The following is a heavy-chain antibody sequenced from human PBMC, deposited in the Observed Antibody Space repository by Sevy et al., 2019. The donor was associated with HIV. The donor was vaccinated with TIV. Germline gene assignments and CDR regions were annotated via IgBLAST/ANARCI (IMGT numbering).Heavy chain of an antibody. CDR1: GFTFSSYW. J-gene: IGHJ4*02. CDR3: ASQLVTGFDY. V-gene: IGHV3-7*01. D-gene: IGHD6-13*01. Sequence: GGSLRLSCAASGFTFSSYWISWVRQAPGKGLEWVANIKQDGSEKYYVDSVKGRFTISRDNAENSLFLQMSSLRAEDTAVYYCASQLVTGFDYWGQGTLVTVSS. CDR2: IKQDGSEK.